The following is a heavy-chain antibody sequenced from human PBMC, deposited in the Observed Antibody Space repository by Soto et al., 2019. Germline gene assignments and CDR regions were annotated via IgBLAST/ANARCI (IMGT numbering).Heavy chain of an antibody. CDR2: IYYSGST. V-gene: IGHV4-39*01. D-gene: IGHD2-15*01. CDR3: ARRGYCSGGSCYSGWFDP. J-gene: IGHJ5*02. Sequence: QLQLQESGPGLVKTSETLSLTCTVSGGSISSISYYWGWIRQPPGKGLEWIGSIYYSGSTYYNPSLKSRVTISVDTSKNQFSLKLSSVTAADTAVYYCARRGYCSGGSCYSGWFDPWGQGTLVTVSS. CDR1: GGSISSISYY.